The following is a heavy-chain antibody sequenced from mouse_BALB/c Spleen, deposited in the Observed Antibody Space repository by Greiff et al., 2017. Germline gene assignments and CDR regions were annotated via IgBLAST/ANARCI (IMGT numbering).Heavy chain of an antibody. CDR1: GYSITSDYA. D-gene: IGHD2-10*01. CDR3: APTQGFAY. Sequence: VQLQQSGPGLVKPSQSLSLTCTVTGYSITSDYAWNWIRQFPGNKLEWMGYISYSGSTSYNPSLKSRISITRDTSKNQFFLQLNSVTTEDTATCYCAPTQGFAYWGQGTLVTVSA. J-gene: IGHJ3*01. CDR2: ISYSGST. V-gene: IGHV3-2*02.